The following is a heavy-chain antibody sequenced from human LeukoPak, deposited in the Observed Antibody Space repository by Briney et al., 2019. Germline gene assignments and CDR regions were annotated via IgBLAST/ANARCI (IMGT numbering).Heavy chain of an antibody. D-gene: IGHD2-21*01. V-gene: IGHV4-61*02. CDR3: ARVGGAGYYYYMDV. J-gene: IGHJ6*03. CDR1: GGSISSGRYY. CDR2: IYTSGST. Sequence: SETLSLTCTVSGGSISSGRYYWGWIRQPGGKGLEWIVRIYTSGSTNYNPSLKSRVTISVAASKNQFSLKLSSVTAADTAVYYCARVGGAGYYYYMDVWGKGTTVTVSS.